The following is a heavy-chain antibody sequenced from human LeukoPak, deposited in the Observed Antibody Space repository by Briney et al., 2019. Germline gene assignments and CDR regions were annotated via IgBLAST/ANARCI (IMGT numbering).Heavy chain of an antibody. Sequence: PGGSLRLSCAASGFSFSDYDMHWVRQGKGKGLDWVAYISGSSGTIHYAGSVRGRFSISRDNVQQSLYLQMNSLRAEDTAVYYCVGFGVYGGLWGQGTVVTVSP. CDR2: ISGSSGTI. J-gene: IGHJ4*02. D-gene: IGHD4-23*01. CDR3: VGFGVYGGL. CDR1: GFSFSDYD. V-gene: IGHV3-48*01.